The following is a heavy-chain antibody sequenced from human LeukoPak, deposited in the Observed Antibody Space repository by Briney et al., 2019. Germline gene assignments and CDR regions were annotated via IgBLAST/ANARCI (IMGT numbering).Heavy chain of an antibody. CDR1: GYTFTGYY. CDR3: ARVRAAGTGNDAFDI. D-gene: IGHD1-1*01. V-gene: IGHV1-2*02. Sequence: ASVKVSCKASGYTFTGYYMHWVRQAPGQGLEWMGWSNPNSGGTNYAQKFQGRVTMTRDTSISSAYMELSRLRSDDTAVYYCARVRAAGTGNDAFDIWGQGTMVTVSS. CDR2: SNPNSGGT. J-gene: IGHJ3*02.